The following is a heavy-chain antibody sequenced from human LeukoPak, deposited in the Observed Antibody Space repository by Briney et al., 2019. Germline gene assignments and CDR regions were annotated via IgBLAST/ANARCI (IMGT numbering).Heavy chain of an antibody. CDR1: GGSISSYY. Sequence: PSETLSLTCTVSGGSISSYYWSWIRQPPGKGLEWIGYIYYSGSTNYNPSLKSRVTISVDTSKNQFSLKLSSVTAADTAVYYCARPLWGIVYAFDIWGQGTTVTVSS. CDR2: IYYSGST. D-gene: IGHD1-26*01. J-gene: IGHJ3*02. CDR3: ARPLWGIVYAFDI. V-gene: IGHV4-59*01.